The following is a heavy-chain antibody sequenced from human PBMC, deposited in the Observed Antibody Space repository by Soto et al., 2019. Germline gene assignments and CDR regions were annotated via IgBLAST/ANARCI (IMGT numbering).Heavy chain of an antibody. V-gene: IGHV3-23*01. CDR1: GFTFSSYA. Sequence: GGSLRLSCAASGFTFSSYAMSWVRQAPGKGLEWVSAISGSGGSTYYADSVKGRFTISRDNSKNTLYLQMNSLRAEDTAVYYYAKEGTYYDFWSGSNGPQDAFDIWGQGTMSPSPQ. CDR2: ISGSGGST. J-gene: IGHJ3*02. D-gene: IGHD3-3*01. CDR3: AKEGTYYDFWSGSNGPQDAFDI.